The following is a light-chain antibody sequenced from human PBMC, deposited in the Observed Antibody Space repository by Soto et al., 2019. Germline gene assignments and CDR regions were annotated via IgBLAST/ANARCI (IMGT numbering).Light chain of an antibody. J-gene: IGKJ1*01. Sequence: EIVLTQSPGTLSLSPGERATLSCRASQSVGTRFLAWYQQKPGQAPRLLIYGASSRATGIPDRFSGSGSGKDFTLTISRLEPEDFAVYYCQQYGSSLPWTFGQGTKVEIK. V-gene: IGKV3-20*01. CDR1: QSVGTRF. CDR3: QQYGSSLPWT. CDR2: GAS.